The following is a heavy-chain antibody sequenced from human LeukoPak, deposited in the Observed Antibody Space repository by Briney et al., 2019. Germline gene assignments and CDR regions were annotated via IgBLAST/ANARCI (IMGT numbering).Heavy chain of an antibody. CDR2: ISWISGFT. CDR3: VKDNVADTCVDCPLGDAFDI. D-gene: IGHD2-21*01. V-gene: IGHV3-9*03. CDR1: GFIFEDYG. J-gene: IGHJ3*02. Sequence: PGRSLGLSCAASGFIFEDYGMNWVRQAPGKGLEWVSSISWISGFTGYADSVQGRFTISRDNAKNTLFLQMNNLRPEDMALYYCVKDNVADTCVDCPLGDAFDIWGQGTMVTVSS.